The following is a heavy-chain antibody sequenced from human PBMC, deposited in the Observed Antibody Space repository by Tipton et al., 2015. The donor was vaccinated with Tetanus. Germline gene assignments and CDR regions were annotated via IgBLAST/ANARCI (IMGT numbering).Heavy chain of an antibody. D-gene: IGHD2-2*01. CDR1: GFTFSSHS. J-gene: IGHJ4*02. Sequence: SLRLSCAASGFTFSSHSINWVRQSPGKGLEWVANIKQDGSAKYYVDSVKGRFTISRDNAKNSLYLQMNSLRAEDTAVYYCARDSTYLFDYWGQGTLVTVSS. V-gene: IGHV3-7*01. CDR3: ARDSTYLFDY. CDR2: IKQDGSAK.